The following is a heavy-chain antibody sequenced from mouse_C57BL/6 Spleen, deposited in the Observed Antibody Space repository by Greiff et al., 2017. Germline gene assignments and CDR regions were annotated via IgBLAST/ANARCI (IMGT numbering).Heavy chain of an antibody. Sequence: QVQLQQSGAELVRPGASVTLSCKASGYTFTDYEMHWVKQTPVHGLEWIGAIDPETGGTAYNQKFKGKAILTADKSSSTAYMELRSLTSEDSAVYYGTRTEGSNYKFAYWGQGTLVTVSA. D-gene: IGHD2-5*01. CDR3: TRTEGSNYKFAY. V-gene: IGHV1-15*01. CDR2: IDPETGGT. J-gene: IGHJ3*01. CDR1: GYTFTDYE.